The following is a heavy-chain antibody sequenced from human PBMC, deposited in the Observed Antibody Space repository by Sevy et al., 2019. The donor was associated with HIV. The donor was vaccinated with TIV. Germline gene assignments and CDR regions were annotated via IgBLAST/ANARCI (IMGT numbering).Heavy chain of an antibody. CDR1: GYTFTSYG. J-gene: IGHJ6*02. CDR3: ARAYSSSWRYYYYGMDV. Sequence: ASVKVSCKASGYTFTSYGISWVRQAPGQGLEWMGWISAYNGNTNYALKLQGRVTMTTDTSTSTAYMEMRSLRSDDTAVYYCARAYSSSWRYYYYGMDVWGQGTTVTVSS. CDR2: ISAYNGNT. D-gene: IGHD6-13*01. V-gene: IGHV1-18*01.